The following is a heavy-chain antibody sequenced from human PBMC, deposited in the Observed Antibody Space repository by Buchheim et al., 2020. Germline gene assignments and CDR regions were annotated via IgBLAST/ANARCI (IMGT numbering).Heavy chain of an antibody. D-gene: IGHD2-2*01. CDR1: GGSFSGYY. J-gene: IGHJ6*02. V-gene: IGHV4-34*01. Sequence: QVQLQQWGAGLLKPSETLSLTCAVYGGSFSGYYWSWIRQPPGKGLEWIVEINHSGSTNYNPSLKSRVTISVDTSKNQFSLKLSSVTAADTAVYYCARALWRYCSSTSCNGMDVWGQGTT. CDR3: ARALWRYCSSTSCNGMDV. CDR2: INHSGST.